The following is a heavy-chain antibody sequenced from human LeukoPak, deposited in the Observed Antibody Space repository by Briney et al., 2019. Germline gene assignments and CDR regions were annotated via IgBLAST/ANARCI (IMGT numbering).Heavy chain of an antibody. D-gene: IGHD6-19*01. CDR2: IYTSGGT. CDR1: GGSISSGSYY. CDR3: ARGSMGYSSGWGVDY. Sequence: SETLSLTCTVSGGSISSGSYYWSWIRQPAGKGLEWIGRIYTSGGTNYNPSLKSRVTISVDTSKNQFSLKLSSVTAADTAVYYCARGSMGYSSGWGVDYWGQGALVTVSS. V-gene: IGHV4-61*02. J-gene: IGHJ4*02.